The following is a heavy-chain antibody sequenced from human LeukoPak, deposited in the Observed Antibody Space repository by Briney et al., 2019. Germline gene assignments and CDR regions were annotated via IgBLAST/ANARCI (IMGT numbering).Heavy chain of an antibody. D-gene: IGHD6-13*01. V-gene: IGHV4-61*08. Sequence: PSETLSLTCAVSGGSISSGGYSWGWIRQPPGKGLEWIGYIYHSGSTNYNPSLKSRVTISEDTSKNQISLKLSSVTAADTAVYYCAGGWAELDPFDYWGQGTLVTVSS. CDR3: AGGWAELDPFDY. CDR1: GGSISSGGYS. J-gene: IGHJ4*02. CDR2: IYHSGST.